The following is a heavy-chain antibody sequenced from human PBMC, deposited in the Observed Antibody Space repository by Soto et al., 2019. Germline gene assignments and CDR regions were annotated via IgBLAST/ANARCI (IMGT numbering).Heavy chain of an antibody. D-gene: IGHD1-26*01. Sequence: PSETLSLTCTVSGDSITGSYWSWIRQPPGKTLEWIGYIYHSGTTTYNPSLKSRVSISVDTSKNQFSLRLPSVIAADTAVYYCARDMPYAAGSLAGCDYWGQGILVTVSS. J-gene: IGHJ4*02. CDR3: ARDMPYAAGSLAGCDY. CDR2: IYHSGTT. CDR1: GDSITGSY. V-gene: IGHV4-59*01.